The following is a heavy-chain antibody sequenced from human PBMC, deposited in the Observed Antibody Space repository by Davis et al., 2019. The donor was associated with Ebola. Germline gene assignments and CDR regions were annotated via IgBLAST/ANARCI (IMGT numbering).Heavy chain of an antibody. D-gene: IGHD3-22*01. CDR2: IRSKAYGETT. CDR3: TRGSLYYYDSSGPGAFDI. V-gene: IGHV3-49*03. CDR1: GFTFGDYA. Sequence: GESLKISCTASGFTFGDYAMSWFRQALGKGLEWVGFIRSKAYGETTEYAASVKGRFTISRDDSKSIAYLQMNSLKTEDTAVYYCTRGSLYYYDSSGPGAFDIWGQGTMVTVSS. J-gene: IGHJ3*02.